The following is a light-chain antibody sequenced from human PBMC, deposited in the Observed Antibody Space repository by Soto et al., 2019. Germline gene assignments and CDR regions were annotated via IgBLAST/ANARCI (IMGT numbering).Light chain of an antibody. CDR2: GVT. V-gene: IGLV2-14*03. J-gene: IGLJ1*01. CDR1: SSDISAFNF. CDR3: SSFTSASTRI. Sequence: QSALTQPASVSGSPGQSISIPCTGTSSDISAFNFVSWYQQHPGKAPKVLIYGVTNRPSGVDYRFSGSKSGNTASLIISGLRPEDEADYYCSSFTSASTRIFGTGTTLTVL.